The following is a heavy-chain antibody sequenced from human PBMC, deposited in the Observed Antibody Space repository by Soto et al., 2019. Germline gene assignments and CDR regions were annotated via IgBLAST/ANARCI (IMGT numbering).Heavy chain of an antibody. J-gene: IGHJ4*02. CDR3: VKDTLGGMTPVFMPGPD. CDR2: ISNDVRNI. D-gene: IGHD2-2*01. Sequence: VQLVESGGGVVQPGRSLRLSCAASGLTFSTYGFHWVRQAPGKGLEWVAVISNDVRNIHYAESVKGRFTISRDNSKNTLNLQMNSLRPNDTAVYYCVKDTLGGMTPVFMPGPDWGQGTLVTVSS. CDR1: GLTFSTYG. V-gene: IGHV3-30*18.